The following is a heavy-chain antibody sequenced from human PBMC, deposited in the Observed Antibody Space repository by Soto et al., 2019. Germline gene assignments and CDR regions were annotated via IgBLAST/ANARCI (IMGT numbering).Heavy chain of an antibody. CDR3: ARKFGDYVWGSYRDDAFAI. CDR1: GGSFSGYY. J-gene: IGHJ3*02. V-gene: IGHV4-34*01. D-gene: IGHD3-16*02. Sequence: QVQLQQWGAGLLKPSETLSLTCAVYGGSFSGYYWSWIRQPPGKGLERIGEINHSGSTNYNPSLKSRVTISVDTSKNQFSLKLSSVTAADTAVYYCARKFGDYVWGSYRDDAFAIWGQGTMVTVSS. CDR2: INHSGST.